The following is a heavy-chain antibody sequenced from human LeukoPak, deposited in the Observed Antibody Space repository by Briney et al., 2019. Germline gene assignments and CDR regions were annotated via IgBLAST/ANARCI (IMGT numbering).Heavy chain of an antibody. CDR2: INHSGST. Sequence: SETLSLTCAVYGGSFSGYYWSWIRQPPGKGLEWIGEINHSGSTNYNPSLKSRVTMSVDTSKNQFSLKLSSVTAADTAVYYCARHVRSVVAKRGGFDYWGQGTLVTVSS. V-gene: IGHV4-34*01. CDR3: ARHVRSVVAKRGGFDY. D-gene: IGHD2-15*01. J-gene: IGHJ4*02. CDR1: GGSFSGYY.